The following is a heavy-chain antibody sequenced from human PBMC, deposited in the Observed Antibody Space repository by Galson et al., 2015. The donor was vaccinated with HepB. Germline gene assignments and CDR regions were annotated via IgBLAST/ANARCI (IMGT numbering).Heavy chain of an antibody. Sequence: SVKVSCKASGYTFTGYYTHWVRQAPGQGLEWMGRINPNSGGTNYAQKFQGRVTMTRDTSISTAYMELSRLRSDNTAVYYCARNIVVVVAADQAFDIWGQGTMVTVSS. J-gene: IGHJ3*02. CDR3: ARNIVVVVAADQAFDI. CDR2: INPNSGGT. CDR1: GYTFTGYY. D-gene: IGHD2-15*01. V-gene: IGHV1-2*06.